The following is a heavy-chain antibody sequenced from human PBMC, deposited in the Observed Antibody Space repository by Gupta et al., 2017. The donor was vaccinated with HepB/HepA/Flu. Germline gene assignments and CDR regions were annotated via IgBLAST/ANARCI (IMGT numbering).Heavy chain of an antibody. J-gene: IGHJ6*02. CDR3: ARSELYYEILTGYYSNGMDV. CDR1: GGSISNVAYY. D-gene: IGHD3-9*01. CDR2: IYYSGNT. Sequence: QVQLQESGPGLVKPSQTLSLTCTVSGGSISNVAYYWSWIRQPPGKGLEWIGYIYYSGNTYYNPSLKSRVSISVDTSKNQFFLKLNSVTAADTAVYYCARSELYYEILTGYYSNGMDVWGQGTTVTVSS. V-gene: IGHV4-30-4*01.